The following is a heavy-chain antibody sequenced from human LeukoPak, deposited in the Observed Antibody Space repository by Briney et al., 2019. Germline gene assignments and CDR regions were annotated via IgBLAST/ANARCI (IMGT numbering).Heavy chain of an antibody. D-gene: IGHD3-10*01. Sequence: SETLSLTCNVSGGSISGYYWSWIRQPPGKGLEWIGYIYYSGSTNYNPSLKSRVTISVDTSKNQFSLKLSSVTAADTAVYYCARVKKRITMVRADAFDIWGQGTMVTVSS. V-gene: IGHV4-59*08. CDR3: ARVKKRITMVRADAFDI. J-gene: IGHJ3*02. CDR2: IYYSGST. CDR1: GGSISGYY.